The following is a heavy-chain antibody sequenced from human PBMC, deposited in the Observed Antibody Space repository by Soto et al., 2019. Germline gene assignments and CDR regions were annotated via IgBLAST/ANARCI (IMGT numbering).Heavy chain of an antibody. CDR3: ARTWIGSPFDF. D-gene: IGHD5-12*01. Sequence: SETLSLTCTVSGASVVRDDYYWIWIRQQPGKGLEWIGYIYYSGNTNYNPSLKSRLTISVDTSKNQFSLQLRSVTAADTAVYYCARTWIGSPFDFWGQGSLVTVSS. CDR1: GASVVRDDYY. CDR2: IYYSGNT. J-gene: IGHJ4*02. V-gene: IGHV4-31*03.